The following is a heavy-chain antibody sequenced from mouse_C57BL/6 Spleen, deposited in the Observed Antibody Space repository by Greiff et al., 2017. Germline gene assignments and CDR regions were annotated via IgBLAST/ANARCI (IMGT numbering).Heavy chain of an antibody. CDR1: GYTFTSYW. D-gene: IGHD6-1*01. Sequence: DVKLQESGTVLARPGASVKMSCKTSGYTFTSYWMHWVKQRPGQGLEWIGAIYPGNSDTSYNQKFKGKAKLTAVTSASTAYMELSSLTNEDSAVYSCTRSKKFQLALDWYFDVWGTVTTVTVSS. CDR3: TRSKKFQLALDWYFDV. CDR2: IYPGNSDT. J-gene: IGHJ1*03. V-gene: IGHV1-5*01.